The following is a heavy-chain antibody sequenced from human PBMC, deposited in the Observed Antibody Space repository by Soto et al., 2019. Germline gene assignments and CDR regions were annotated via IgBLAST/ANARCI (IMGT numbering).Heavy chain of an antibody. D-gene: IGHD4-4*01. Sequence: TVSGGSISSGDYYWSWIRQPPGKGLEWIGYIYYSGSTYYNPSLKSRVTISVDTSKNQFSLKLSSVTAADTAVYYCARDHAELGNSYYFDYWGQGTLVTVSS. V-gene: IGHV4-30-4*01. CDR3: ARDHAELGNSYYFDY. J-gene: IGHJ4*02. CDR2: IYYSGST. CDR1: GGSISSGDYY.